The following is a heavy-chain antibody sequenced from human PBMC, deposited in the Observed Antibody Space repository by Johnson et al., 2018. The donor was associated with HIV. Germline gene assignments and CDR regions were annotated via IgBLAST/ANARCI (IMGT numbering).Heavy chain of an antibody. D-gene: IGHD3-22*01. CDR3: ARSYYDSSGYYHDAFDI. Sequence: VQLVESGGGVVRPGGSLRLSCAASGFTFDDYGMSWVRQAPGKGLEWVSGINWNGGSTGYADSVKGRFTISRDNATTSLYLQMNSLRAEDTALYYCARSYYDSSGYYHDAFDIWGQGTMVTVSS. J-gene: IGHJ3*02. V-gene: IGHV3-20*04. CDR1: GFTFDDYG. CDR2: INWNGGST.